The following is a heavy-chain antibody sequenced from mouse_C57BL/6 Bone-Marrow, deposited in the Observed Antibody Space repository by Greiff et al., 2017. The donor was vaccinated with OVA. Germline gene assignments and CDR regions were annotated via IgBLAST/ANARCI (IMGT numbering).Heavy chain of an antibody. CDR2: IRSKSNNYAT. J-gene: IGHJ4*01. D-gene: IGHD2-4*01. CDR1: GFSFNTYA. V-gene: IGHV10-1*01. Sequence: EVQLVESGGGLVQPKGSLKLSCAASGFSFNTYAMNWVRQAPGKGLEWVARIRSKSNNYATYYADSVKDRFTISRDDSESMLYLQMNNLKTEDTAMYYCVRPDYDVGAMDYWGQGTSVTVSS. CDR3: VRPDYDVGAMDY.